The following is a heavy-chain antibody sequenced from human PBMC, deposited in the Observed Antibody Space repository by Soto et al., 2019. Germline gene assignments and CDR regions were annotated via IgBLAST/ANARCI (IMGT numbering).Heavy chain of an antibody. V-gene: IGHV3-66*04. CDR2: IYSSGNT. Sequence: EVQLVQSGGGLVQPGGSLRLSCAASGFTVSSSYMGWVRQAPGKGLEWVSSIYSSGNTYYADYVRGRFTISTDNSKDTLYLQMNSLRVDDTAMYYCARHVGYYWYFDLWGHGTLVTVSS. CDR3: ARHVGYYWYFDL. J-gene: IGHJ2*01. CDR1: GFTVSSSY. D-gene: IGHD6-13*01.